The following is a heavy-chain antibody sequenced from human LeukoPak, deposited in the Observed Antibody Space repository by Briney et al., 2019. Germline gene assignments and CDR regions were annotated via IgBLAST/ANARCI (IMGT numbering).Heavy chain of an antibody. D-gene: IGHD5-24*01. CDR3: AREDGYNWYYFDY. J-gene: IGHJ4*02. V-gene: IGHV4-4*07. CDR2: IYTSGST. Sequence: SETLSLTCAVYGGSFSGYYWSWIRQPAGKGLEWIGRIYTSGSTIYNPSLKSRVTISLDTSKNQFSLKLSSVTAADTAVYYCAREDGYNWYYFDYWGQGTLVTVSS. CDR1: GGSFSGYY.